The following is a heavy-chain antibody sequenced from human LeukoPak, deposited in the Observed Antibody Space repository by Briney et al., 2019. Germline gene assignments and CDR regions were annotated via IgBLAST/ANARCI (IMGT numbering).Heavy chain of an antibody. J-gene: IGHJ5*02. D-gene: IGHD2-21*02. CDR2: ISAYNGNT. CDR1: GYTFTSYG. CDR3: ARYSLLAYCGGDCYEGPEGNSP. V-gene: IGHV1-18*01. Sequence: ASVKVSCKASGYTFTSYGISWVRQAPGQGLEWMGWISAYNGNTNYAQKLQGRVTMTTDTSTSTAYMELRSLRSDDTAVYYCARYSLLAYCGGDCYEGPEGNSPWGQGTLVTVSS.